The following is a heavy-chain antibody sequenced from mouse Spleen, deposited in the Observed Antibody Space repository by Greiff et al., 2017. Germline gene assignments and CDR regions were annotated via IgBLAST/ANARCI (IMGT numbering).Heavy chain of an antibody. CDR3: PIYHGYDDGFDY. V-gene: IGHV1-15*01. CDR1: GYTFTDYE. CDR2: IDPETGGT. J-gene: IGHJ2*01. Sequence: VQLQQSGAELVRPGASVTLSCKASGYTFTDYEMHWVKQTPVHGLEWIGAIDPETGGTAYNQKFKGKAILTADKSSSTAYMELRSLTSEDSAVYYCPIYHGYDDGFDYWGQGTTLTVSS. D-gene: IGHD2-2*01.